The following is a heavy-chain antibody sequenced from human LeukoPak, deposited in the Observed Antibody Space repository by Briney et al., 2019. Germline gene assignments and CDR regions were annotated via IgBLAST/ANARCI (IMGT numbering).Heavy chain of an antibody. CDR3: ARRTQWFFSWYFDL. D-gene: IGHD3-22*01. J-gene: IGHJ2*01. CDR2: IYYSGST. V-gene: IGHV4-59*08. CDR1: GGSISSYY. Sequence: PSETLSLTCTVSGGSISSYYWSWIRQRPGKGLEWIGYIYYSGSTNYNPSLKSRVTISVDTSKNQFSLKLSSVTAADTAVYYCARRTQWFFSWYFDLWGRGTLVTVSS.